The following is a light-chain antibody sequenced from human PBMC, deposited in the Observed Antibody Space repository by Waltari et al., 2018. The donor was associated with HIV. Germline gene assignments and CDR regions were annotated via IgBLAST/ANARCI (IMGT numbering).Light chain of an antibody. V-gene: IGLV2-14*03. CDR3: SSYTSNSRV. CDR1: SSAVGGYNY. J-gene: IGLJ1*01. CDR2: DVT. Sequence: QSALPQPASVSASRGHSLTKSCTGTSSAVGGYNYVSWYQQHPGKAPKLIISDVTKRPSGVSNRFSGSKSGNTASLTISGLQAEDEADYYCSSYTSNSRVFGTGTKVTVL.